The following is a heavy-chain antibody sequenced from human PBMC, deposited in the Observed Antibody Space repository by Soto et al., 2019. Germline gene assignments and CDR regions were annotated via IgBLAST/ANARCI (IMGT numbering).Heavy chain of an antibody. CDR2: IYYSGST. D-gene: IGHD1-7*01. V-gene: IGHV4-31*03. Sequence: QVQLQESGPGLVKPSQTLSLTCTVSGGSISSGGYYWSWIRQHPGEGLEWIGYIYYSGSTYYNPSIKSRVTISVDTSKNQFSLKLNSVTAADTAVYYCSRELSGRVTGTSKGAFDIWGQGTMVTVSS. CDR1: GGSISSGGYY. J-gene: IGHJ3*02. CDR3: SRELSGRVTGTSKGAFDI.